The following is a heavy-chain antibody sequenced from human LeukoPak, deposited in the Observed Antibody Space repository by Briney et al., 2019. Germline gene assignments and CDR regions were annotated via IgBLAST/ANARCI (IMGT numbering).Heavy chain of an antibody. CDR2: ISYDGSNK. D-gene: IGHD5-18*01. J-gene: IGHJ4*02. Sequence: PGRSLRLSCAASGFTFSSYAMHWVRQAPGKGLEWVAVISYDGSNKYYADSVKGRFTISRDNSKNTLYLQMNSLRAEDTAVYYCARDRLHGYIYGLDYWGQGTLVTVSS. V-gene: IGHV3-30*04. CDR1: GFTFSSYA. CDR3: ARDRLHGYIYGLDY.